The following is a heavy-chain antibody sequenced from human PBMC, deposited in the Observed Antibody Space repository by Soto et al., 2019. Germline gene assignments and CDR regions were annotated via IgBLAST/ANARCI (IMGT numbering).Heavy chain of an antibody. D-gene: IGHD3-22*01. V-gene: IGHV4-59*08. Sequence: SETLSLTCTVSGASISSYYWSWFRQPPGKGLELIGYIYFSGSTNYNPSLKSRVTISVDTSKNQFSLKLSSVTAAVTAVFFCARLANYYDSSGYHNWFDPWGQGTLVTVSS. CDR2: IYFSGST. CDR1: GASISSYY. CDR3: ARLANYYDSSGYHNWFDP. J-gene: IGHJ5*02.